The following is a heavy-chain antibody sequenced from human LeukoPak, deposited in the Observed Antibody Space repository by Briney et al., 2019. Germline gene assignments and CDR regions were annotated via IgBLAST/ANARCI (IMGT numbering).Heavy chain of an antibody. CDR3: ASEKDYFDY. CDR2: INTNTGNP. V-gene: IGHV7-4-1*02. Sequence: GASVKVSCKASGYTFTGYYMHWVRQAPGQGLEWMGWINTNTGNPTYAQGFTGRFVFSLDTSVSTAYLQISSLKAEDTAVYYCASEKDYFDYWGQGTLVTVSS. CDR1: GYTFTGYY. J-gene: IGHJ4*02.